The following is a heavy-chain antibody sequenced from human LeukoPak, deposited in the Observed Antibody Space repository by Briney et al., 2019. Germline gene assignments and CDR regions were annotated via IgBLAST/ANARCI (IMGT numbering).Heavy chain of an antibody. Sequence: PSETLSLTCAVYGGSFSGYYWSWIRQPPGKGLEWIGEINHSGSTNYNPSLKSRVTISVDTSKNQFSLKLSSVTAADTAVYYCARAVGYCSGGSCSLDYWGQGTLVTVSS. D-gene: IGHD2-15*01. CDR3: ARAVGYCSGGSCSLDY. CDR1: GGSFSGYY. V-gene: IGHV4-34*01. CDR2: INHSGST. J-gene: IGHJ4*02.